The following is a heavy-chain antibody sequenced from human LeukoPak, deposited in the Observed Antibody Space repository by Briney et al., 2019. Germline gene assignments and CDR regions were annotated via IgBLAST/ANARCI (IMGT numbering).Heavy chain of an antibody. Sequence: GGSLRLSCAASGFTFTSYWMTWVRQAPGEGLEWVANINADESEKYYADSVKGRFTISRDNAKKSLYLQMNGLKAEDTAVYFCARGRNTDFWGQGTLVTVSS. CDR1: GFTFTSYW. CDR2: INADESEK. D-gene: IGHD3-16*02. J-gene: IGHJ4*02. V-gene: IGHV3-7*05. CDR3: ARGRNTDF.